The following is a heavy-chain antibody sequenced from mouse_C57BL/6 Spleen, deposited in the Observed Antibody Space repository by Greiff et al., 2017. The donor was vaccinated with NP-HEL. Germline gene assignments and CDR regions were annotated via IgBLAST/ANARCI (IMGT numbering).Heavy chain of an antibody. V-gene: IGHV1-64*01. CDR2: IHPNRGST. CDR1: GYTFTSYW. Sequence: QVQLQQPGAELVKPGASVKLSCKASGYTFTSYWMHWVKQRPGQGLEWIGMIHPNRGSTNYNEKFKSKATLTVDKSSSTAYMQLSSLTSEDSAVYYCARPTGTEYYFDYWGQGTTLTVSS. D-gene: IGHD4-1*01. CDR3: ARPTGTEYYFDY. J-gene: IGHJ2*01.